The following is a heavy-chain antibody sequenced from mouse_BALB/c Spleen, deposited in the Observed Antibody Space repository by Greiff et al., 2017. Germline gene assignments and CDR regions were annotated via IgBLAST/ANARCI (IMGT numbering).Heavy chain of an antibody. D-gene: IGHD1-2*01. J-gene: IGHJ4*01. V-gene: IGHV6-6*02. CDR3: TRFTTATGAMDY. CDR2: IRLKSDNYAT. CDR1: GFTFSSYW. Sequence: EVQLVESGGGLVQPGGSMKLSCVASGFTFSSYWMSWVRQSPEKGLEWVAEIRLKSDNYATHYAESVKVKFTISRDDSKSRLYLQMNSLRAEDTGIYYCTRFTTATGAMDYWGQGTSVTVSS.